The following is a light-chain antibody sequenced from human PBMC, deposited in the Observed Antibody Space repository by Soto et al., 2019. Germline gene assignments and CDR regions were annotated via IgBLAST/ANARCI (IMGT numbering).Light chain of an antibody. V-gene: IGKV1-17*01. CDR2: AAS. CDR3: QQYNSYLWT. CDR1: QGIGNE. J-gene: IGKJ1*01. Sequence: IQMTQSPSSLSASVGDRVTITCRSSQGIGNELGWYQHKPGKAPKLVIYAASSLQSGVPSRFSGSGSGTEFTLTISSLQPDDFATYYCQQYNSYLWTFGQGTKVEIK.